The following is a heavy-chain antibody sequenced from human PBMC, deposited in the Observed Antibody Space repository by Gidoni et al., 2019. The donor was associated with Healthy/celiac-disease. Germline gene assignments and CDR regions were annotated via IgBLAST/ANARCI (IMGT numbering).Heavy chain of an antibody. Sequence: QLQLQESGPGLVKPSETLSLTCTVSGGSISSSSYYWGWIRQPPGKGLEWIGSIYYSGSTSYNPSLKSRVTISVDTSKNQFSLKLSSVTAADTAVYYCARLRYGYGDWYFDYWGQGTLVTVSS. CDR2: IYYSGST. D-gene: IGHD4-17*01. CDR1: GGSISSSSYY. V-gene: IGHV4-39*01. J-gene: IGHJ4*02. CDR3: ARLRYGYGDWYFDY.